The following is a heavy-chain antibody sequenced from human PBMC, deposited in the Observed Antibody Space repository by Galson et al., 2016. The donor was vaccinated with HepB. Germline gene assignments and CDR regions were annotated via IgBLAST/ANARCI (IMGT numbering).Heavy chain of an antibody. J-gene: IGHJ6*02. Sequence: SLRLSCATSGFTFSNYAMNWVRQAPGKGLEWVSFISVSGDRTYYADSVKGRFTISRDESKNTVYLHMSSLSAEDTALYYCAKEGALHCSSGVCLLYYYGMDVWGQGTTVTVSS. CDR1: GFTFSNYA. V-gene: IGHV3-23*01. CDR2: ISVSGDRT. CDR3: AKEGALHCSSGVCLLYYYGMDV. D-gene: IGHD2-8*01.